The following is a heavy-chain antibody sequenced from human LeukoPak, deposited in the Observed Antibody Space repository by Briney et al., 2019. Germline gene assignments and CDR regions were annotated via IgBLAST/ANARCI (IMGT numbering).Heavy chain of an antibody. J-gene: IGHJ6*03. V-gene: IGHV4-34*01. Sequence: SETLSLTCAGCGGSFSGYYWSWIRQPPGKGLEWIGEINHSGSTNYNPSLKSRVTISVDTSKNQFSLKLSSVTAADTAVYYCARGPYYYYYMDVWGKGTTVTVSS. CDR2: INHSGST. CDR3: ARGPYYYYYMDV. CDR1: GGSFSGYY.